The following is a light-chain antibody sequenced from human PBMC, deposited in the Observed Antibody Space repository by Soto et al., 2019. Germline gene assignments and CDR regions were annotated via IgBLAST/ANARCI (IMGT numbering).Light chain of an antibody. CDR2: GAS. Sequence: EIVLTQSPGTLSLSPGERATLSCRASQTISSTFLAWYRQRPGQAPRLLIYGASSRATGIPDRFSGSGSGTDFTLTISRLEPEDFAVYYCQQFGLSPTFGGGTKVDSK. CDR1: QTISSTF. V-gene: IGKV3-20*01. J-gene: IGKJ4*01. CDR3: QQFGLSPT.